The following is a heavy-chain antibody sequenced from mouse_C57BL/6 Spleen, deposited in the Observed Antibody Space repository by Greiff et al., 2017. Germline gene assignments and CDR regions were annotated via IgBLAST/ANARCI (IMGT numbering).Heavy chain of an antibody. V-gene: IGHV1-50*01. CDR3: ASRAGTSDFGV. CDR1: GYTFTSYW. CDR2: IDPSDSYT. J-gene: IGHJ1*03. D-gene: IGHD4-1*01. Sequence: QVQLQQPGAELVKPGASVKLSCKASGYTFTSYWMQWVKQRPGQGLEWIGEIDPSDSYTNYNQKFKGKATLTVDTSSSTAYMQLSSLTSEDSAVYYCASRAGTSDFGVWGTGTTVTVSS.